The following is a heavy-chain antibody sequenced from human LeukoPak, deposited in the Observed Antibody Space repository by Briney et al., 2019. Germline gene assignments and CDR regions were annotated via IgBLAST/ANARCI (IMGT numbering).Heavy chain of an antibody. CDR2: IYYSGST. CDR3: ARDLRAVAGGFDY. Sequence: SETLSLTCAVYGGSFSGYYWSWIRQPPGKGLEWIGYIYYSGSTNYNPSLKGRVTVSVDTSKNQFSLKLSSVTAADTAVYYCARDLRAVAGGFDYWGQGTLVTVSS. V-gene: IGHV4-59*01. D-gene: IGHD6-19*01. J-gene: IGHJ4*02. CDR1: GGSFSGYY.